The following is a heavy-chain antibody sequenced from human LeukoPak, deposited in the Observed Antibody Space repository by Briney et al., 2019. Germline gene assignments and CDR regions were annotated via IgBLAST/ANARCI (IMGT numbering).Heavy chain of an antibody. J-gene: IGHJ4*02. V-gene: IGHV1-2*02. CDR2: INRNSGGT. Sequence: ASVKVSCKASGYTFTGYYMHWVRQAPGQGLEWMGWINRNSGGTNYAQKFQGRVTMTRDTSISTAYMELSRLRSDDTAVYYCARIAAAGTGVGYWGQGTLVTVSS. CDR3: ARIAAAGTGVGY. CDR1: GYTFTGYY. D-gene: IGHD6-13*01.